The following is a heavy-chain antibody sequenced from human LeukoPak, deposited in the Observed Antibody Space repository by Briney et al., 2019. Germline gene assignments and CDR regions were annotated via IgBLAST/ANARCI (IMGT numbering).Heavy chain of an antibody. CDR1: GGSISSYY. V-gene: IGHV4-4*07. D-gene: IGHD3-22*01. Sequence: PSETLSLICTVSGGSISSYYWSWIRQPAGKGLEWIGRIYTSGSTNYNPSLKSRVTMSVDTSKNQFSLKLSSVTAADTAVYYCARVSSGYLTYYFDYWGQGTLVTVSS. CDR3: ARVSSGYLTYYFDY. J-gene: IGHJ4*02. CDR2: IYTSGST.